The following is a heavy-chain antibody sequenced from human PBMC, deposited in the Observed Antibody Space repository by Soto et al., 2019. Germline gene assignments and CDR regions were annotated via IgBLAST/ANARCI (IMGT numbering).Heavy chain of an antibody. CDR1: GGTFSSYA. Sequence: SVKVSCKASGGTFSSYAISWVRQAPGQGLEWMGGIIPIFGTANYAQKFQGRVTITADESTSTAYMELSSLRSEDTAVYYCARGDPQWLVPDYWGQGTLVTVSS. V-gene: IGHV1-69*13. CDR2: IIPIFGTA. CDR3: ARGDPQWLVPDY. D-gene: IGHD6-19*01. J-gene: IGHJ4*02.